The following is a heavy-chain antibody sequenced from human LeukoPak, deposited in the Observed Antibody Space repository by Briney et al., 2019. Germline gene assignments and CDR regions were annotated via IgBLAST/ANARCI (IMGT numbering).Heavy chain of an antibody. CDR1: GFPFIDYS. J-gene: IGHJ4*02. Sequence: GGSLRLSCAASGFPFIDYSMNWVRQAPGKGLEWISYIGISSGNTKYADSVQGRFTISRDYAKNSLYLQMNSLRVEDTAVYFCARDHNYAFDNWGQGTLVTVSS. D-gene: IGHD1-1*01. CDR2: IGISSGNT. CDR3: ARDHNYAFDN. V-gene: IGHV3-11*06.